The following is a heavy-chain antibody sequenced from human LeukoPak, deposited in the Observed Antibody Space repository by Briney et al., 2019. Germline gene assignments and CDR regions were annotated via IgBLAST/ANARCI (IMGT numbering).Heavy chain of an antibody. CDR3: ARVVDHDYSDYYLDY. V-gene: IGHV3-53*01. D-gene: IGHD4-11*01. CDR2: IYSVGSP. J-gene: IGHJ4*02. CDR1: GFTVSSND. Sequence: GGSLRLSCAASGFTVSSNDMSWVRQAPGKGLGWVSVIYSVGSPYYADSVKGRFTISRDNSKNTLYLQMNSLRAEDTAVYYCARVVDHDYSDYYLDYWGQGTLVTVSS.